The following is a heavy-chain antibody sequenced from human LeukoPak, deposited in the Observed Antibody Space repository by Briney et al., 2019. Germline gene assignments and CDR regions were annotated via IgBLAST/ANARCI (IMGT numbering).Heavy chain of an antibody. Sequence: ASVKVSCKASGYTFTSYDINWVRQATGQGLEWMGWMNPNSGNTGYAQKFQGRVTMTRNTSISTAYMELSSLRSEDTAAYYCARFAKYNWNYVVFDYWGQGTLVTVSS. CDR3: ARFAKYNWNYVVFDY. V-gene: IGHV1-8*01. CDR2: MNPNSGNT. D-gene: IGHD1-7*01. CDR1: GYTFTSYD. J-gene: IGHJ4*02.